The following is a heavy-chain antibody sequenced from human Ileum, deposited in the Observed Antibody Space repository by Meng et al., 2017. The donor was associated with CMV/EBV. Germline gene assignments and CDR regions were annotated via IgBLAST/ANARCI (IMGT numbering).Heavy chain of an antibody. D-gene: IGHD1-26*01. V-gene: IGHV1-18*01. CDR1: GDHFTNSG. CDR2: INTYNDNS. J-gene: IGHJ4*02. Sequence: VQLGKSEKEAKKPGAFGKVSCKTSGDHFTNSGITWVRQAPGQGLEWMGWINTYNDNSNSAQKFQDRFTMTKDTSTRTAHMELRSLTSDDTAVYYCARVQLSGVFDYWGQGTLVTVSS. CDR3: ARVQLSGVFDY.